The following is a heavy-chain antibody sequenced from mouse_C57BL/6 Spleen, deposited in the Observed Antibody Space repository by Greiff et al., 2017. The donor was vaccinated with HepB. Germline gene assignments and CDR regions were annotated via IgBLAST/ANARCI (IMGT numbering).Heavy chain of an antibody. CDR1: GFTFSSYA. CDR3: AREAGGLFDY. V-gene: IGHV5-4*01. Sequence: EVQLVESGGGLVKPGGSLKLSCAASGFTFSSYAMSWVRQTPEKRLEWVATISDGGSYTYYPDNVKGRFTITRDNAKNNLYLQMSHLKSEDTAMYYWAREAGGLFDYWGQGTTLTVSS. CDR2: ISDGGSYT. J-gene: IGHJ2*01. D-gene: IGHD4-1*01.